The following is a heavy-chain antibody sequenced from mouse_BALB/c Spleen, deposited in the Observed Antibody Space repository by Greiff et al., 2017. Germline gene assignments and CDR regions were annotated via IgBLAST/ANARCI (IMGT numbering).Heavy chain of an antibody. Sequence: KLVESGGGLVKPGGSLKLSCAASGFTFSSYAMSWVRQTPEKRLEWVASISSGGSTYYPDSVKGRFTISRDNARNILYLQMSSLRSEDTAMYYCARPSSYYAMDYWGQGTSVTVSS. CDR2: ISSGGST. CDR1: GFTFSSYA. CDR3: ARPSSYYAMDY. D-gene: IGHD1-1*01. J-gene: IGHJ4*01. V-gene: IGHV5-6-5*01.